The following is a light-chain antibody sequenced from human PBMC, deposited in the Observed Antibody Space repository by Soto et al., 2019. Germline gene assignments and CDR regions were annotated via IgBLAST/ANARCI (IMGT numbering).Light chain of an antibody. Sequence: EIVMTQSPATVSVSPGETATLSCRASQSVGSSVAWYQQKPGQAPRLLIYGASSRTTGIPVRFNGTGSGTEFTLTIRSLQSEDFAVYYCQQYHYWYSFGQGTKLGIK. V-gene: IGKV3-15*01. CDR3: QQYHYWYS. CDR2: GAS. CDR1: QSVGSS. J-gene: IGKJ2*03.